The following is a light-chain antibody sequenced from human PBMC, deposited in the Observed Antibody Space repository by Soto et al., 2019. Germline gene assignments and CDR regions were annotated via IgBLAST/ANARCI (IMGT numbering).Light chain of an antibody. J-gene: IGLJ7*01. V-gene: IGLV2-23*01. CDR2: ATS. CDR3: TSFARGSTLV. CDR1: SSDVGTYNL. Sequence: QSVLTQPAAVSGSPGQSITISCTGTSSDVGTYNLVSWYQQYPGKAPKLMIYATSKRPSGVSNRFSGSKSGDTASLTISGLQAEDEADYYCTSFARGSTLVFGGCTQLTVL.